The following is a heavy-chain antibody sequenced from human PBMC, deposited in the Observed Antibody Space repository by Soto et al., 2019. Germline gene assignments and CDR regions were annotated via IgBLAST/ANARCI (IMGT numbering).Heavy chain of an antibody. CDR2: TSNDGSRK. D-gene: IGHD6-19*01. CDR1: GFTFNNYG. Sequence: GGSLRLSCAASGFTFNNYGMHWVRQAPGKGLEWVALTSNDGSRKFYGDSVKGRFTISRDNSKNTLYLEINSLRAEDTAVYYCAKDPGVGGSGPQGNWFDPWGQGTLVTVSS. CDR3: AKDPGVGGSGPQGNWFDP. V-gene: IGHV3-30*18. J-gene: IGHJ5*02.